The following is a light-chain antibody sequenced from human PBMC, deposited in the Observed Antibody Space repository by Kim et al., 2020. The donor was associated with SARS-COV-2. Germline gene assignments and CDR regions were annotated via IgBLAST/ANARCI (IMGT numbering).Light chain of an antibody. CDR3: AAWDDSLSGV. CDR2: RNN. Sequence: PGQSFTISCAGSSSNIGSNYVSWDQQLPGTAPQLLIYRNNQRPSGVPDRFSGSKSGTSASLAISGLRSEDEADYDCAAWDDSLSGVFGGGTQLTVL. CDR1: SSNIGSNY. J-gene: IGLJ3*02. V-gene: IGLV1-47*01.